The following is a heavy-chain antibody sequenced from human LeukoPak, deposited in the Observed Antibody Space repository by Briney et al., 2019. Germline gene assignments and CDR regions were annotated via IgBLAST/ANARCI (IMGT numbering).Heavy chain of an antibody. CDR3: ARAPYYYAPFDI. D-gene: IGHD3-10*01. V-gene: IGHV3-7*01. CDR2: IKPDGSVK. Sequence: GGSLRLSCAASGFTFSISWMSWVRQAPGKGLEWVANIKPDGSVKFYVDSVRGRFIISRDNAKNSLHLQMNSLRAEDTAVYHCARAPYYYAPFDIWGQGTMVTVSS. J-gene: IGHJ3*02. CDR1: GFTFSISW.